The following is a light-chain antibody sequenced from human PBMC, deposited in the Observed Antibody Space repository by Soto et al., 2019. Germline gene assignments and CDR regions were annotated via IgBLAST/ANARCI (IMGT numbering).Light chain of an antibody. V-gene: IGKV1-27*01. CDR1: QGIRNY. J-gene: IGKJ2*01. Sequence: IQMTQSPSSLSASVGDRVTITCRASQGIRNYLAWYQQKPGKVPKLLIYAASTLQSGVPSRFTGSGSGTDFTLTISSLQPEDVATYSCQKYNSAPDTFGQGTKLEIK. CDR2: AAS. CDR3: QKYNSAPDT.